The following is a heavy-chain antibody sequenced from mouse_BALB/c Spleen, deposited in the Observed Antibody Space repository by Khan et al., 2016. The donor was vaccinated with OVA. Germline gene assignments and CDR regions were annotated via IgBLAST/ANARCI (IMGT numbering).Heavy chain of an antibody. V-gene: IGHV1S136*01. J-gene: IGHJ1*01. D-gene: IGHD2-14*01. CDR3: ARPHRYEWYFDV. Sequence: VQLKQSGPELVKPGASVKMSCKASGYTFTSYIMHWVKQKPGQGLEWIGYINPYNDGTKYNEKFKGKATLTSDKSSSTAYMELSSLTSVDSAVYYCARPHRYEWYFDVWGAGTTVTVSS. CDR1: GYTFTSYI. CDR2: INPYNDGT.